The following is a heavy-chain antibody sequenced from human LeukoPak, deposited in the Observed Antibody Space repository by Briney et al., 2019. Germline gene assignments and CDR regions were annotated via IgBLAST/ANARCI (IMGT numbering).Heavy chain of an antibody. V-gene: IGHV3-53*01. CDR2: IYSGGST. Sequence: GAPRLSCAASGFTVSSNYMSWVRQAPGKGLEWVSIIYSGGSTFYADSVKGRFTVSRDNSKNTLYLQMNSLRAEDTAVYYSARDYYDSSGYYQFDYWGQGTLVTVSS. CDR1: GFTVSSNY. J-gene: IGHJ4*02. D-gene: IGHD3-22*01. CDR3: ARDYYDSSGYYQFDY.